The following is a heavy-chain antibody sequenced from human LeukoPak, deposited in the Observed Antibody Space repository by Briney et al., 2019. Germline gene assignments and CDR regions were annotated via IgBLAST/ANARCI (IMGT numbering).Heavy chain of an antibody. CDR2: INTNTGNP. D-gene: IGHD3-3*01. V-gene: IGHV7-4-1*02. Sequence: ASVKVSCKASGYTFTSYAMNWVRQAPGQGLEWMGWINTNTGNPTYAQGFTGRFVFSLDTSVSTAYLQISSLMAEDTAVYYCARAPIRFLEWLLNPPFDYWGQGTLVTVSS. CDR1: GYTFTSYA. CDR3: ARAPIRFLEWLLNPPFDY. J-gene: IGHJ4*02.